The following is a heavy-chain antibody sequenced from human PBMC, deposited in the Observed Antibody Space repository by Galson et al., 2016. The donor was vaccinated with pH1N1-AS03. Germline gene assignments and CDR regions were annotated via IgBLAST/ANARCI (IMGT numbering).Heavy chain of an antibody. CDR2: IFSDGTI. J-gene: IGHJ4*02. V-gene: IGHV4-59*01. Sequence: TLSLTCRVSGGSINGNYWSWIRQPPGKGLEWIGYIFSDGTINYKPSLWGRLTIQVDTPRNQVSLRLTSVTAADTAAYYCARGTETVNFFDYWGQGLLGAASS. CDR1: GGSINGNY. D-gene: IGHD1-7*01. CDR3: ARGTETVNFFDY.